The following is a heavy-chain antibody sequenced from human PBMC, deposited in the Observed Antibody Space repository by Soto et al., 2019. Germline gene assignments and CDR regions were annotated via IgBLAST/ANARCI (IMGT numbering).Heavy chain of an antibody. J-gene: IGHJ4*02. CDR2: LSDSGGSI. Sequence: EVQLLESGGGLVQPGGSLRLSCTASGFTFSSHAMTWVRQAPGKGLEWVSGLSDSGGSIYYADSVKGRFTISRDNSMNTLYLQMNTLRAEDTAIYYCAKVSSSWYAGFFDLWGQGTLVTVSS. V-gene: IGHV3-23*01. CDR1: GFTFSSHA. CDR3: AKVSSSWYAGFFDL. D-gene: IGHD6-13*01.